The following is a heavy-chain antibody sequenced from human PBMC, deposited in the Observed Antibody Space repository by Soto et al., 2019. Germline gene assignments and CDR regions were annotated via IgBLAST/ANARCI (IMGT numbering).Heavy chain of an antibody. V-gene: IGHV3-30*03. CDR1: GFPFTNNG. Sequence: QVQLVESGGGVVQPGRSLRLSCAASGFPFTNNGMHWVREGPGKGLEWVAVISYDGSNKYYADSVKGRFTISRDNSKNTLYLQMNSLRPEDTALYYCVGGQYYFDYRGQGTLVTVSS. D-gene: IGHD3-10*01. CDR2: ISYDGSNK. CDR3: VGGQYYFDY. J-gene: IGHJ4*02.